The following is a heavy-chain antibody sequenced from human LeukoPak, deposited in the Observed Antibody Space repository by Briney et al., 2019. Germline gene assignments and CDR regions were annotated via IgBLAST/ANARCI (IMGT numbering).Heavy chain of an antibody. CDR1: GFTFDDYA. J-gene: IGHJ4*02. CDR3: AKDTWALLTYSSGWDY. Sequence: GGSLRLSCAASGFTFDDYAIHWVRQAPGKGLEWVSGISWNSGSIGYADSVKGRFTISRDNTKNSLYLQMNSLRAENTALYYCAKDTWALLTYSSGWDYWGQGTLVTVSS. D-gene: IGHD6-19*01. CDR2: ISWNSGSI. V-gene: IGHV3-9*01.